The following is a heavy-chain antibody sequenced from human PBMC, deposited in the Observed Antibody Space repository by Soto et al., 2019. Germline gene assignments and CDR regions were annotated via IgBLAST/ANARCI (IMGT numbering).Heavy chain of an antibody. V-gene: IGHV1-46*01. CDR2: INPSGGST. CDR1: GYTFTSYY. J-gene: IGHJ6*02. D-gene: IGHD3-10*01. CDR3: ARAGGSGRPSPSGMDV. Sequence: ASVKVSCKASGYTFTSYYMHWVRQAPGQGLEWMGIINPSGGSTSYAQMFQGRVTMTRDTSTSTVYMELSSLRSEDTAVYYCARAGGSGRPSPSGMDVWGQGTTVTVSS.